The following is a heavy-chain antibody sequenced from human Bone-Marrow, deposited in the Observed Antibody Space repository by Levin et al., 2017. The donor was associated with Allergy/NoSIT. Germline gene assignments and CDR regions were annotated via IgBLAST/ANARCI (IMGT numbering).Heavy chain of an antibody. CDR1: GFTFSSYA. CDR2: VRPTGDIT. D-gene: IGHD6-19*01. CDR3: AREASGTSGWYTVDY. Sequence: RPGGSLRLSCAASGFTFSSYAMAWVRQAPGKGLEWVSTVRPTGDITYYVNSVKGRFTTSRDNSKNTLYLQMNSLRVEDTAIYYCAREASGTSGWYTVDYWGQGSLVTVSS. V-gene: IGHV3-23*01. J-gene: IGHJ4*02.